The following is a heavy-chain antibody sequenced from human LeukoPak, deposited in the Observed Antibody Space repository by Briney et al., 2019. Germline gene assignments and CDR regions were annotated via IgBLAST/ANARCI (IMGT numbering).Heavy chain of an antibody. CDR2: IYTSGST. CDR1: GGSISSYY. D-gene: IGHD6-25*01. CDR3: ARVRARGSAPDY. J-gene: IGHJ4*02. V-gene: IGHV4-4*07. Sequence: SETLSLTCTVSGGSISSYYWSWIRQPAGKGLEWIGRIYTSGSTNYNPSLESRVTMSVDTSKNQFSLKLSSVTAADTAVYYCARVRARGSAPDYWGQGTLVTVSS.